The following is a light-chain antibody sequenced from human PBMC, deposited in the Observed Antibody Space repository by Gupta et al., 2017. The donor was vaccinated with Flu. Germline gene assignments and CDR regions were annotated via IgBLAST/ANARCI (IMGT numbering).Light chain of an antibody. CDR2: DAS. J-gene: IGKJ2*01. CDR1: QSVSSY. V-gene: IGKV3-11*01. CDR3: QQRSNWPSVI. Sequence: EIVLTQSPATLSLSPGERATLSCRASQSVSSYLAWYQQKPGQAPRLLIYDASNRDTGIPARFSGSGCGKDVTLTISSREQEDFAVYYCQQRSNWPSVIFGQGTKMDIK.